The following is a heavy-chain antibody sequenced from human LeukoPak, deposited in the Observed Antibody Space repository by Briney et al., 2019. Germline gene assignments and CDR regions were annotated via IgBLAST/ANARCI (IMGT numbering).Heavy chain of an antibody. CDR1: GGSISSGSYY. CDR2: IYTSGST. Sequence: SETLSLTCTVSGGSISSGSYYWSWIRQPAGKGLEWIGRIYTSGSTNYNPSLKSRVTISVDTSKNQFSLKLSSVTAADTAVYYCARDSGGGVFDIWGQGTMVTVSS. J-gene: IGHJ3*02. V-gene: IGHV4-61*02. D-gene: IGHD3-16*01. CDR3: ARDSGGGVFDI.